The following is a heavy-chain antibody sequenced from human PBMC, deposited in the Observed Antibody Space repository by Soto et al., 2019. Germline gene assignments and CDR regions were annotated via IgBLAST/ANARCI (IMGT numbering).Heavy chain of an antibody. Sequence: PSETRSFTCAVSGYSISRGYYWGWIRQPPGKGLEWIGSIYHSGSTYYNPSLKSRVTISVDTSKNQFSLKLSSVTAADTAVYYCARAVTTLRPSNGVDPWGQRTLVTVSA. D-gene: IGHD4-17*01. CDR1: GYSISRGYY. CDR3: ARAVTTLRPSNGVDP. V-gene: IGHV4-38-2*01. J-gene: IGHJ5*02. CDR2: IYHSGST.